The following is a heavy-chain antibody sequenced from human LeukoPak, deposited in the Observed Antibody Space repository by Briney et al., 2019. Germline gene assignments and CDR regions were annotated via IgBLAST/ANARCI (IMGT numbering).Heavy chain of an antibody. CDR1: GYTFTRYG. D-gene: IGHD5-24*01. CDR2: ISAYNGNA. Sequence: PPASVKVSCKASGYTFTRYGISWVRQAPGQGLEWMGWISAYNGNAKYAQNLQGRVTMTTDTPATTAYMELRSLTSDDTAVYYCARGGGYNDCWGQGTLVTVSS. J-gene: IGHJ4*02. CDR3: ARGGGYNDC. V-gene: IGHV1-18*01.